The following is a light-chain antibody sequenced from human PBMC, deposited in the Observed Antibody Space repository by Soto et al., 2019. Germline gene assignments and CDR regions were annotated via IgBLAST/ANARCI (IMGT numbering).Light chain of an antibody. V-gene: IGKV3-15*01. Sequence: EIVMTQSPATLSLSPGERATLSCRASQSVSSNLVWYQQKPGPAPRLLIYVASTRATVIPARFSGTGSGTASTLTISGVQSEDFALDQCQQYNNWHPWTVGQGTKVDIK. CDR2: VAS. J-gene: IGKJ1*01. CDR1: QSVSSN. CDR3: QQYNNWHPWT.